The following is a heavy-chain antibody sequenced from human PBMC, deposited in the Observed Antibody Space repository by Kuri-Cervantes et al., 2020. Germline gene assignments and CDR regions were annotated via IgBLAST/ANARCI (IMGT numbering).Heavy chain of an antibody. Sequence: ASVKVSCKASGYTFTGYYMHWVRQATGQGLEWMGWMNPNSGNTGYAQKFQGRVTMTRDTSISTAYMELSSLRAEDTALYYCAKDRRLAMGRGMDAWGQGTTVTVSS. CDR2: MNPNSGNT. J-gene: IGHJ6*02. D-gene: IGHD2-2*01. CDR1: GYTFTGYY. V-gene: IGHV1-8*02. CDR3: AKDRRLAMGRGMDA.